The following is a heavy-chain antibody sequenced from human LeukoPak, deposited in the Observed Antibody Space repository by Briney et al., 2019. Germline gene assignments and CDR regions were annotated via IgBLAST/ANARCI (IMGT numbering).Heavy chain of an antibody. V-gene: IGHV3-23*01. CDR1: GFTFSSYA. CDR2: ITISGTST. Sequence: GGSLRLSCAASGFTFSSYAMSWVRQAPGKGLEWVSSITISGTSTHYADSVKGRFTIPRDNSKNTLYLQMNSLGAEDTAIYYCAKVWAYSGGHYYSDYWGQGTLVTISS. J-gene: IGHJ4*02. CDR3: AKVWAYSGGHYYSDY. D-gene: IGHD2-21*01.